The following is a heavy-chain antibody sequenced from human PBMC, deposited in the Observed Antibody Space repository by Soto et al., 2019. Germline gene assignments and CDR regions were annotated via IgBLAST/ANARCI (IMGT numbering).Heavy chain of an antibody. CDR3: AKVVVGATSHSDFDS. J-gene: IGHJ4*02. CDR1: GGSIANNNYF. D-gene: IGHD2-15*01. Sequence: SETLSLTCTVSGGSIANNNYFWGWVRQPPGKGLEWIGIAAYSGGTYKNPSLKSRVTVSVDTSKNQFSLKLTSVTAADTAVYYCAKVVVGATSHSDFDSWGQGTLVTVSS. CDR2: AAYSGGT. V-gene: IGHV4-39*01.